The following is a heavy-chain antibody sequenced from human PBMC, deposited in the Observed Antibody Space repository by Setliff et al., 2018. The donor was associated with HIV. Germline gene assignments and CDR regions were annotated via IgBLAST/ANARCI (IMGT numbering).Heavy chain of an antibody. CDR1: GFTFDDSW. D-gene: IGHD6-13*01. J-gene: IGHJ4*02. CDR2: INNDATKT. Sequence: GGSLRLSCVASGFTFDDSWIHWVRQVPGKGLVWVSHINNDATKTSYADSVKGRFTISRDNSKNTLYLQMNSLRAEDTATYYCAKAKTQLWGQGTLVTVSS. V-gene: IGHV3-74*01. CDR3: AKAKTQL.